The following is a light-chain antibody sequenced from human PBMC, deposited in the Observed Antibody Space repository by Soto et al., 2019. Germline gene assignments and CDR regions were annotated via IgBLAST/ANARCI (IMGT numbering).Light chain of an antibody. CDR3: QQADIFQLT. CDR2: ATS. V-gene: IGKV1-12*01. Sequence: DIQMTQFPSSVSASVRDRVTITCRASQPLGAWLAWYQQKPGKAPKLLIYATSTLESGVPSRFSGSGSGTEFTLTISSLQPEDFATYYCQQADIFQLTFGGGTRVEIK. CDR1: QPLGAW. J-gene: IGKJ4*01.